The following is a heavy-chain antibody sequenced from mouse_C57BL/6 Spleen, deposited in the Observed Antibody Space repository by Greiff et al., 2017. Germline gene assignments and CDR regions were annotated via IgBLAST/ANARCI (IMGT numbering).Heavy chain of an antibody. J-gene: IGHJ4*01. Sequence: QVQLQQSGPELVKPGASVKISCKASGYAFCSSWMNWVKQRPGKGLEWIRRIYPGDGDTNYNGKFKGKATLTADKSSSSAYMQLSSLTSEEAAVYFCAKDITTVVATDAMDYGGQGTSVTVSS. D-gene: IGHD1-1*01. CDR3: AKDITTVVATDAMDY. CDR1: GYAFCSSW. CDR2: IYPGDGDT. V-gene: IGHV1-82*01.